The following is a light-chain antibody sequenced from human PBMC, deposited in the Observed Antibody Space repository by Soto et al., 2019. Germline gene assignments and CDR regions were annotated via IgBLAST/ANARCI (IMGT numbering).Light chain of an antibody. Sequence: QSALTQPASVSGSPGQAITISCTVTRSDVGSYNLVSWYQQHPGKAPKLMIFEVNKRPSGVSNRFSGSKSGNTASLTISGLQAEDEADYYCCSYAGSSTLLFGGGTKLTVL. CDR2: EVN. V-gene: IGLV2-23*02. CDR1: RSDVGSYNL. J-gene: IGLJ2*01. CDR3: CSYAGSSTLL.